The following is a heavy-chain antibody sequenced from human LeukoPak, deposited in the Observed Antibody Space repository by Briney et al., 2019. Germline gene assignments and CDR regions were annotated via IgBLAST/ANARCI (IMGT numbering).Heavy chain of an antibody. Sequence: SETLSLTCAVSGYSISSGYYWGWIRQPPGKGLEWIGSIYHSGSTYYNPSLKSRVTISVDTSKNQFSLKLSSVTAADTAVYYCARPTASRISYYFDYWGQGTLVTVSS. CDR2: IYHSGST. J-gene: IGHJ4*02. D-gene: IGHD2/OR15-2a*01. CDR3: ARPTASRISYYFDY. CDR1: GYSISSGYY. V-gene: IGHV4-38-2*01.